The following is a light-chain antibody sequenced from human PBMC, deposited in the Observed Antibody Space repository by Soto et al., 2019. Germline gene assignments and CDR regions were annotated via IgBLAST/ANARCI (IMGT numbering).Light chain of an antibody. V-gene: IGLV2-8*01. Sequence: QSALTQPPSASGSPGQSVTISCTGTGSDVGGYNYVSWYQQHPGKAPKLIIYEVSQRPSGVPDRFSGSKSSNTASLTVSGIQAEDEADYCCSSYAGSNFWVFGGGTKLTVL. CDR3: SSYAGSNFWV. CDR1: GSDVGGYNY. J-gene: IGLJ3*02. CDR2: EVS.